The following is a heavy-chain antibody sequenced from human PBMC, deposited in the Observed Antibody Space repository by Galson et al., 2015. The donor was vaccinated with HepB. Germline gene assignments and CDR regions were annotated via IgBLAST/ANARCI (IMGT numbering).Heavy chain of an antibody. Sequence: ETLSLTCTVSGVSISNRMYNWGWIRQPPGKGLEWIGSIYYTGNTDYNPALKSRVTISVDTSKNRFSLKLSSVTAADTAVYYCARQGARVAVTKVDHWGQGTLVTVSS. V-gene: IGHV4-39*01. CDR3: ARQGARVAVTKVDH. CDR1: GVSISNRMYN. J-gene: IGHJ4*02. D-gene: IGHD2-15*01. CDR2: IYYTGNT.